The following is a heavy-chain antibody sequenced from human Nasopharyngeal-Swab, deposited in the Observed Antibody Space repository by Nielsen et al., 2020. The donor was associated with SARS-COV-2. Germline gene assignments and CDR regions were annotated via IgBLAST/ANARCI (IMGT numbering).Heavy chain of an antibody. CDR1: GFTFSSYE. Sequence: GGSLRLSCAASGFTFSSYEVNWVRQAPGKGLEWVSYISSSGSTIYYADSVKGRFTISRDNAKNSLYLQMNSLRAEDTAVYYCARASFTIFGVVSPFDYWGQGTLVTVSS. V-gene: IGHV3-48*03. J-gene: IGHJ4*02. CDR3: ARASFTIFGVVSPFDY. CDR2: ISSSGSTI. D-gene: IGHD3-3*01.